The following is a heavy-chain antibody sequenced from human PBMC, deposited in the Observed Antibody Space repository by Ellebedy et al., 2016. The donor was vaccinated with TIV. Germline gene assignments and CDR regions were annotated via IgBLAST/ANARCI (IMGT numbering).Heavy chain of an antibody. D-gene: IGHD2-2*01. Sequence: SETLSLXCTVSGGSISSGDYYWSWIRQPPGKGLEWIGYIYHSGSTYYNPSLKSRVTISVDTSKNQFSLKLSSVTAADTAVYYCARGLGPIGYCSSTSCYWDHWGRGTLVTVSS. V-gene: IGHV4-30-4*01. CDR1: GGSISSGDYY. CDR2: IYHSGST. CDR3: ARGLGPIGYCSSTSCYWDH. J-gene: IGHJ4*02.